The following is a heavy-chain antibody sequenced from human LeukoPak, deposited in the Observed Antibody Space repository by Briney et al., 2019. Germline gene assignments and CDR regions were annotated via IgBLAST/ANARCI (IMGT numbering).Heavy chain of an antibody. D-gene: IGHD1-26*01. J-gene: IGHJ4*02. Sequence: SETLSLTCTVSGGSISSSSYYWGWIRQPPGKGLEWIGSIYYSGSTYYNPSLKSRVTISVDTSKNQFSLKLSSVTAADTAVYYCARLGASGSHVDYWGQGTLVTVSS. CDR3: ARLGASGSHVDY. V-gene: IGHV4-39*01. CDR2: IYYSGST. CDR1: GGSISSSSYY.